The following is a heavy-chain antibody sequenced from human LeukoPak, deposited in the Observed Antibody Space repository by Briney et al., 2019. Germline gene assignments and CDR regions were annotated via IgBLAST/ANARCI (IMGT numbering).Heavy chain of an antibody. CDR1: GFTFSGSA. D-gene: IGHD2-15*01. Sequence: GGSLKLSCAASGFTFSGSAMHWVRQASGKGLEWVGRIRSKANSYATAYAASVKGRFTISRDDSKNTAYLQMNSLKTEDTAVYYCARHRGGSSYPSYYMDVWGKGTTVTVSS. CDR2: IRSKANSYAT. J-gene: IGHJ6*03. CDR3: ARHRGGSSYPSYYMDV. V-gene: IGHV3-73*01.